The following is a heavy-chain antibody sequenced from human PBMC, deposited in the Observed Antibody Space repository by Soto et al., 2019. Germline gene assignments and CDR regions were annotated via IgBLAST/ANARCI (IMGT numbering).Heavy chain of an antibody. Sequence: EVQLVESGGGLVQPGGSLRLSCAASGFNFKTYSMNWVRQASGKGLEWVSYISETSIAIYYRDSVKGRFTISRDNARNTLYLQMNSLRDEDTAVYYCATLQLGREEIFDSWGQGPLVTVSS. CDR1: GFNFKTYS. V-gene: IGHV3-48*02. CDR2: ISETSIAI. CDR3: ATLQLGREEIFDS. D-gene: IGHD1-1*01. J-gene: IGHJ4*02.